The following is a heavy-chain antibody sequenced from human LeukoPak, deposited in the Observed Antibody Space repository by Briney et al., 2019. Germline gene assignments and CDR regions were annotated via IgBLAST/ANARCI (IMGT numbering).Heavy chain of an antibody. CDR2: IYYSGST. Sequence: TSETLSLTCTVSGGSISSYYWSWLRQPPGKGLEWIGYIYYSGSTNYNPSLKSRVTISVDTSKNQFSLKLSSVTAADTAVYYCARSRVRAPVGPWGQGTLVTVSS. J-gene: IGHJ5*02. CDR1: GGSISSYY. CDR3: ARSRVRAPVGP. V-gene: IGHV4-59*01. D-gene: IGHD3-10*01.